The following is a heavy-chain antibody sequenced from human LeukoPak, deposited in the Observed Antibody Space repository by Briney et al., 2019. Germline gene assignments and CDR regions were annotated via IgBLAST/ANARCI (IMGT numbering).Heavy chain of an antibody. CDR1: GGTFTSYG. Sequence: ASVKVSCKASGGTFTSYGISWVRQAPGQGLEWMGWISAYNGNTNYAQKLQGRVTMTTDTSTSTAYMELRSLRSDDTAVYYCARVSVTLYYFDYWGQGTLVTVSS. CDR2: ISAYNGNT. D-gene: IGHD5-18*01. J-gene: IGHJ4*02. V-gene: IGHV1-18*01. CDR3: ARVSVTLYYFDY.